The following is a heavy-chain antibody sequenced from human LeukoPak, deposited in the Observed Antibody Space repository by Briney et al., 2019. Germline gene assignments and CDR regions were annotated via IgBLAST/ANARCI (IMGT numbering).Heavy chain of an antibody. J-gene: IGHJ3*02. CDR1: GYTFTGYY. Sequence: GASVKVSCKASGYTFTGYYIHWVRQAPGQGLEWMGWINPPNGGTNYAQKFQGRVTQTRDTSISTAYMDLSRLRSDDTAVYYCARVLWFGECCNGFDIWGQGTMVTVSS. CDR3: ARVLWFGECCNGFDI. CDR2: INPPNGGT. V-gene: IGHV1-2*02. D-gene: IGHD3-10*01.